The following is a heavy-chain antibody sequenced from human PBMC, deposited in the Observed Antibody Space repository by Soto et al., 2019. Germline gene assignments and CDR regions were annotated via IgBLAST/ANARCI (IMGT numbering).Heavy chain of an antibody. D-gene: IGHD3-16*01. V-gene: IGHV4-39*01. CDR1: GDPSTYSSYF. CDR2: ISYSGST. CDR3: ARHTSPLPNIRVDA. J-gene: IGHJ5*02. Sequence: QIQLQESGPGLVKPSETLSLTCTVSGDPSTYSSYFWGWIRQPPGKGLEWIGSISYSGSTYYNPSLKSRVTISGDASKSQFSLDLRSVTAADTAVYYCARHTSPLPNIRVDAWGQGTLVTVSS.